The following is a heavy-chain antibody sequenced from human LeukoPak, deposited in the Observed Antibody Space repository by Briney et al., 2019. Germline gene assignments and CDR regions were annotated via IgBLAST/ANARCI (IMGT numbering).Heavy chain of an antibody. CDR2: IYYSGST. D-gene: IGHD2-2*01. V-gene: IGHV4-59*01. CDR3: ARAGPNRGIVVVPAEFDY. CDR1: GGSTSSYY. J-gene: IGHJ4*02. Sequence: PSETLSLTCTVPGGSTSSYYWSWLRQPPGKGLEWIGYIYYSGSTNYNPSLKSRVTISVDTSKNQFSLKLSSVTAADTAVYYCARAGPNRGIVVVPAEFDYWGQGTLVTVSS.